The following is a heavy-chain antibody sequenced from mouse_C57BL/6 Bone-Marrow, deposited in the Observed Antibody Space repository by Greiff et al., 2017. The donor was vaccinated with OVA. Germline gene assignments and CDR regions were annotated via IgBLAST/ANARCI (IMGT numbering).Heavy chain of an antibody. Sequence: EVKLMESGGDLVKPGGSLKLSCAASGFTFSSYGMSWVRQTPDKRLEWVATISSGGSYTYYPDSVKGRFPISRDNAKNTLYLQMSSLKSEDTAMYYYARHETGTKYYAMDDWGQGTSVTVSS. CDR2: ISSGGSYT. CDR3: ARHETGTKYYAMDD. D-gene: IGHD4-1*01. CDR1: GFTFSSYG. V-gene: IGHV5-6*01. J-gene: IGHJ4*01.